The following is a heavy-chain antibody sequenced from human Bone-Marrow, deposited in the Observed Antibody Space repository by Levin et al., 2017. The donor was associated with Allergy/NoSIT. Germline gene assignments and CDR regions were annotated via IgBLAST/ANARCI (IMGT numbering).Heavy chain of an antibody. CDR1: GFIVSSNY. V-gene: IGHV3-53*01. CDR2: IYSGGTT. J-gene: IGHJ3*02. CDR3: AREGSYDSSGYNDAFDI. D-gene: IGHD3-22*01. Sequence: GESLKISCAASGFIVSSNYMSWVRQAPGKGLEWVSVIYSGGTTKYVDSVKGRFTISRDNSKNTLYLQMNSLRADDTAVYYCAREGSYDSSGYNDAFDIWGQGTMVTVSS.